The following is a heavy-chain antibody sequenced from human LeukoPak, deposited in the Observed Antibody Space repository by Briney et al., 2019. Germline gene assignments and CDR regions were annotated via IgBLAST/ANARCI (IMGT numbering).Heavy chain of an antibody. CDR3: ARVPQHDVAAAGTSSNYYYYMDV. CDR2: ISAYNGNT. D-gene: IGHD6-13*01. J-gene: IGHJ6*03. Sequence: ASVKVSCKASGYTFTSYGISWVRQAPGQGLEWMGWISAYNGNTNYAQMLQGRVTMTTDTSTSTAYMELRSLRSDDTAVYYCARVPQHDVAAAGTSSNYYYYMDVWGKGTTVTVSS. CDR1: GYTFTSYG. V-gene: IGHV1-18*01.